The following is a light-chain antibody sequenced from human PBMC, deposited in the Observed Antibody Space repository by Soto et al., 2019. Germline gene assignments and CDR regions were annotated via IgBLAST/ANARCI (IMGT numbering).Light chain of an antibody. CDR3: SSYTSSSASV. J-gene: IGLJ1*01. CDR1: SSDVGGYNY. V-gene: IGLV2-14*01. Sequence: QSVLTQPASVSGSPGQSITISCTGTSSDVGGYNYVSWYQQHPGKAPELMIYEVSNRPSGVSNRFSGSKSGNTASLTISGLQAEGEADYYCSSYTSSSASVFGTGTKVTVL. CDR2: EVS.